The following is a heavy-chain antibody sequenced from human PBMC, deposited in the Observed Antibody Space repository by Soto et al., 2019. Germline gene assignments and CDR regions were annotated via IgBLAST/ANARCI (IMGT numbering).Heavy chain of an antibody. CDR3: AKVPTLAQVRGMDV. V-gene: IGHV3-23*01. CDR2: ISGDTYIT. CDR1: GFTFSATS. Sequence: GGSLRLSCAASGFTFSATSMSWVRQAPGKGLEWVSVISGDTYITHYADSVKGRFTISRDNIRNTLYLQMSSLRAEDTALYYCAKVPTLAQVRGMDVWGQGTTVTVSS. J-gene: IGHJ6*02.